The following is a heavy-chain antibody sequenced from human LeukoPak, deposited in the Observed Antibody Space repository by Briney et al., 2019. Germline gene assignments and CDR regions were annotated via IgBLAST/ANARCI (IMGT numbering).Heavy chain of an antibody. Sequence: KPSETLSLTCAVYGGSFSGYYWSWIRQPPGKGLEWIGEINHSGSTNYNPSLKSRVTISVDTSKNQFSLKLSSVNAADTAVYYCARGFDLWGRATLVTVSS. CDR3: ARGFDL. CDR1: GGSFSGYY. V-gene: IGHV4-34*01. CDR2: INHSGST. J-gene: IGHJ2*01.